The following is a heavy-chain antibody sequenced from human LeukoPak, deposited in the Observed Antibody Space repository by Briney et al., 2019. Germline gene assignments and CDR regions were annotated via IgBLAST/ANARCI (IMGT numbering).Heavy chain of an antibody. CDR3: ARGRLRGVPFDF. J-gene: IGHJ4*02. CDR2: INPNSGDT. V-gene: IGHV1-2*02. Sequence: ASVKVSCKASGYIFTGYYIHWVRQAPGQGLEWVGWINPNSGDTNYAQKFQGRVTMTRDTSISTAYMELSGLKSDDTAVYYCARGRLRGVPFDFGGQGTRVTVSA. CDR1: GYIFTGYY. D-gene: IGHD2-2*01.